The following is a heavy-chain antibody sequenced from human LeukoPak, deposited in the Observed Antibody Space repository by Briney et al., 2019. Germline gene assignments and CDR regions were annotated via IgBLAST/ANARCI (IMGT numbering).Heavy chain of an antibody. CDR2: ISAYNGNT. D-gene: IGHD1-1*01. CDR1: GYTFSNYG. V-gene: IGHV1-18*01. J-gene: IGHJ3*02. CDR3: ARDEGNDDAFDI. Sequence: GASVKVSCKASGYTFSNYGISWVRQAPGQGLEWLGWISAYNGNTNYAQKLQGRVTMTTDTSTSTAYMELRSLRSDDTAVYYCARDEGNDDAFDIWGQGTMVTVSS.